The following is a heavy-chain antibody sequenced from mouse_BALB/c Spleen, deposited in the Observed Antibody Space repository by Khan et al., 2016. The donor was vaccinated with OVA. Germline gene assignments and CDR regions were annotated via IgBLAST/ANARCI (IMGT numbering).Heavy chain of an antibody. CDR3: ARNYMSDGYFDC. D-gene: IGHD2-14*01. CDR2: IYPYNDDT. J-gene: IGHJ2*01. Sequence: VQLKQSGPELVKPGASVKMSCKASGYTFTSYVMHWVKQKPGQGLEWIGYIYPYNDDTKYNEKFTGKATLTSDKSSSTAYMELSSLTSEDSAVSFCARNYMSDGYFDCWGQGTTLTVSS. V-gene: IGHV1S136*01. CDR1: GYTFTSYV.